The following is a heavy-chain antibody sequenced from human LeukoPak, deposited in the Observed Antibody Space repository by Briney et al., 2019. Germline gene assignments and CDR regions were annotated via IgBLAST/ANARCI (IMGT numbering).Heavy chain of an antibody. Sequence: KPSETLSLTCAVSGVSISPYYWARIRQPPGKGLEWIGYIHTSGSNNQYPSLKSRVTISVDKSKNHFSLRLTSVTAADTAVYYCARLSAAVHLGAFDLWGQGTMVTVSS. CDR2: IHTSGSN. D-gene: IGHD3-3*01. CDR3: ARLSAAVHLGAFDL. CDR1: GVSISPYY. J-gene: IGHJ3*01. V-gene: IGHV4-4*09.